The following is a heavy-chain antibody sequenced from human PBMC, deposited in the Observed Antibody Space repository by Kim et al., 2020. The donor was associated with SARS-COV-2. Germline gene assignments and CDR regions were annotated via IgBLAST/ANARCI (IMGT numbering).Heavy chain of an antibody. CDR3: ARSGGSAWYGGAYLDY. Sequence: ASVKVSCKPSGYIFTTYGVSWVRQAPGQGLEWMGWINNNNGNTNYAQKLQGRVTMTTDTSTSTAYMELRGLTSDDTAIYYCARSGGSAWYGGAYLDYWGQGTLVTVSS. CDR1: GYIFTTYG. CDR2: INNNNGNT. D-gene: IGHD6-19*01. V-gene: IGHV1-18*01. J-gene: IGHJ4*02.